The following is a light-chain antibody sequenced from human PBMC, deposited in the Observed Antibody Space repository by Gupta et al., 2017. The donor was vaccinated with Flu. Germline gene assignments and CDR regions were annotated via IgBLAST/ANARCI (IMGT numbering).Light chain of an antibody. CDR2: SNN. CDR1: SSNIGSNA. CDR3: DKWDDSLNGKNWV. Sequence: SVLTQPPSASGTPGQRVTISCSGSSSNIGSNAVNWYQQLPGTAPKLLIYSNNQRRSGVTDRVAGSKSGNAASLAISGLQAEEEADDYCDKWDDSLNGKNWVFGGGTKLTVL. V-gene: IGLV1-44*01. J-gene: IGLJ3*02.